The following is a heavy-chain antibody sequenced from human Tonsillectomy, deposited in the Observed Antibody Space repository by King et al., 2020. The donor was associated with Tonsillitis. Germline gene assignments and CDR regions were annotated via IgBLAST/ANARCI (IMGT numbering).Heavy chain of an antibody. Sequence: QLVQSGTEVKVPGASVTVSCKASGYTFTDYHIHWIRQAPGQGREWMGWINCNSGCPNYAQNLQGRVTLTRDTSTNTAYMDLRSLRSDDTAIYYCSRETWVYGSWGQGTLVTVSS. V-gene: IGHV1-2*02. CDR1: GYTFTDYH. CDR3: SRETWVYGS. D-gene: IGHD5-24*01. J-gene: IGHJ5*02. CDR2: INCNSGCP.